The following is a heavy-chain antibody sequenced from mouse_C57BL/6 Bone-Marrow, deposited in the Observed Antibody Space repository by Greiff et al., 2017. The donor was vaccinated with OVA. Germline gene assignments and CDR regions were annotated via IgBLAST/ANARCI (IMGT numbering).Heavy chain of an antibody. CDR2: IWRGGST. CDR1: GFSLTSYG. V-gene: IGHV2-5*01. Sequence: VQLQQSGPGLVQPSQSLSITCTVSGFSLTSYGVHWVRQSPGKGLEWLGVIWRGGSTDYNAAFMSRLSITKVNSKSQVFFKMNSLQADDTAIYYCAKPYYGSSYWYFDVWGTGTTVTVSS. D-gene: IGHD1-1*01. CDR3: AKPYYGSSYWYFDV. J-gene: IGHJ1*03.